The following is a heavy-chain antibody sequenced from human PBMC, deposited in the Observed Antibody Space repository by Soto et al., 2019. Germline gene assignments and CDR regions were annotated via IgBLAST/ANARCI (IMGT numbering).Heavy chain of an antibody. V-gene: IGHV4-31*03. Sequence: SETLSLTCTVSGGSISSGGYYWSWIRQHPGKGLEWIGYIYYSGSTYYNPSLKSRVTISVDTSKNQFSLKLSSVTAADTAVYYCARAARPVWHGGSYYFDYWGQGTLVTVSS. D-gene: IGHD6-6*01. CDR3: ARAARPVWHGGSYYFDY. CDR1: GGSISSGGYY. CDR2: IYYSGST. J-gene: IGHJ4*02.